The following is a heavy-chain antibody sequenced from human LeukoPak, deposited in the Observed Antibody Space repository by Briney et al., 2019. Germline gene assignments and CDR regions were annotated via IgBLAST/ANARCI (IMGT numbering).Heavy chain of an antibody. V-gene: IGHV4-59*12. J-gene: IGHJ6*03. CDR1: GDSISNYY. CDR3: ARDSRVATIFGVVTRKYYYYMDV. Sequence: SETLSLTCTVSGDSISNYYWSWIRQSPGKGLEWIGYIYYSGSTNYNPSLKSRVTMSVDTSKNQFSLKLSSVTAADTAVYYCARDSRVATIFGVVTRKYYYYMDVWGKGTTVTVSS. CDR2: IYYSGST. D-gene: IGHD3-3*01.